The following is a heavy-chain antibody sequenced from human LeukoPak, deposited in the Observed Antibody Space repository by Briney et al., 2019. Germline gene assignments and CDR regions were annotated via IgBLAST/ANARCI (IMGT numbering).Heavy chain of an antibody. CDR3: ARDGTQYCSSTSCYYYFDY. V-gene: IGHV1-18*01. Sequence: ASVKVSCKASGYTFTSYGISWVRQAPAQGQERMGWISAYNGNTNYAQKLQGRVTMTTDTSTSTAYMELRSLRSDDTAVYYCARDGTQYCSSTSCYYYFDYWGQGTLVTVSS. CDR2: ISAYNGNT. D-gene: IGHD2-2*01. J-gene: IGHJ4*02. CDR1: GYTFTSYG.